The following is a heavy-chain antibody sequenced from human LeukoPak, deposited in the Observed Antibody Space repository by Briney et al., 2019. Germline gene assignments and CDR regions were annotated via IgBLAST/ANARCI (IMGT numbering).Heavy chain of an antibody. CDR3: ARERGNDYGFDP. D-gene: IGHD4-17*01. V-gene: IGHV4-39*07. J-gene: IGHJ5*02. Sequence: SETLSLTCAVYGGSFSSSSYYWGWIRQPPGKGLEWIGSIYYSGSTYYNPSLKSRVTISVDTSKNQFSLKLSSVTAADTAVYYCARERGNDYGFDPWGQGTLVTVSS. CDR1: GGSFSSSSYY. CDR2: IYYSGST.